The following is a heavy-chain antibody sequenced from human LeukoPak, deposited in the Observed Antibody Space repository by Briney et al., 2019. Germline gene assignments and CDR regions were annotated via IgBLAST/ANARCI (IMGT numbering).Heavy chain of an antibody. CDR2: ISSSSSTI. V-gene: IGHV3-48*04. Sequence: PGGSLRLSCAASAFTFSNYGMHWVRQAPGKGLEWVSYISSSSSTIYYADSVKGRFTISRDNAKNSLYLQMNSLRAEDTAVYYCARVGNIVVVPAAIDYWGQGTLVTVSS. CDR1: AFTFSNYG. J-gene: IGHJ4*02. D-gene: IGHD2-2*01. CDR3: ARVGNIVVVPAAIDY.